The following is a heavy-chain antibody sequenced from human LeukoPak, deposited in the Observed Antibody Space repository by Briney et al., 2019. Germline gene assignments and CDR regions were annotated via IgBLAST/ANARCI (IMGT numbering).Heavy chain of an antibody. CDR1: GGSISSGGYY. CDR3: ARDSGYCSSTSCYHGDNWFDP. J-gene: IGHJ5*02. D-gene: IGHD2-2*01. V-gene: IGHV4-31*03. CDR2: IYYSGST. Sequence: SETLSLTCTVSGGSISSGGYYWSWIRQHPGKGLEWIGYIYYSGSTYYNPSLKSRVTISVDTSKNQFSQKLSSVTAADTAVYYCARDSGYCSSTSCYHGDNWFDPWGQGTLVTVSS.